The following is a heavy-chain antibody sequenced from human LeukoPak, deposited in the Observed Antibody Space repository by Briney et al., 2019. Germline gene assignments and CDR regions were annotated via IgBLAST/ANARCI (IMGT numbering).Heavy chain of an antibody. V-gene: IGHV3-48*03. Sequence: GGSLGLSCAASGFTFSSYEMNWVRQAPGKGLEWVSYISSSGSTIYYADSVKGRFTISRDNAKNSLYLQMNSLRAEDTAVYYCARERVDIVATRRFVFDYWGQGTLVTVSS. CDR1: GFTFSSYE. CDR2: ISSSGSTI. D-gene: IGHD5-12*01. CDR3: ARERVDIVATRRFVFDY. J-gene: IGHJ4*02.